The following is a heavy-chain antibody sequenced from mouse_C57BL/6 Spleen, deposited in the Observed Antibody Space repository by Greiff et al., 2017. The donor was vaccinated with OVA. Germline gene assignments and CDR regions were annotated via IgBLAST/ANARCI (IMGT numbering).Heavy chain of an antibody. Sequence: QVQLQQPGAELVRPGSSVKLSCKASGYTFTSYWMDWVKQRPGQGLEWIGNIYPSDSETHYNQKFKGKATLTVDKPSSTAYMPLSSLTSEDAAVYYCARVYDGYYWGQGTTLTVSS. CDR1: GYTFTSYW. J-gene: IGHJ2*01. V-gene: IGHV1-61*01. CDR2: IYPSDSET. CDR3: ARVYDGYY. D-gene: IGHD2-3*01.